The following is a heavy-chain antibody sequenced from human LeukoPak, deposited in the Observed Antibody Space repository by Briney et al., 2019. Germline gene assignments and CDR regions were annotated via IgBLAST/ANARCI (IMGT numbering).Heavy chain of an antibody. D-gene: IGHD6-6*01. CDR2: ISAYNGNT. CDR3: ARGVRASGSSAVLFDY. V-gene: IGHV1-18*01. Sequence: ASVKVSCKASGYTFTSYGISWVRQAPGQGLEWMGWISAYNGNTNYAQKLQGRVTMTTDTSTSTAYMELRSLRSDDTAVYYCARGVRASGSSAVLFDYWGQGTLVTVSS. CDR1: GYTFTSYG. J-gene: IGHJ4*02.